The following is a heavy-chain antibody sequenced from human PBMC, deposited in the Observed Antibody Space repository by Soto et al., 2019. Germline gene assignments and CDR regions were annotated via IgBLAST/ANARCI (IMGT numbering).Heavy chain of an antibody. CDR3: VRDGTKTLRDWFDP. J-gene: IGHJ5*02. Sequence: PFDTPSLTGTVSGASISFFYSRLLRTSAGKGLEWIGRIYATGTTDYNPSLKSRVMMSVDTSKKQFSLKLRSVTAADTAVYYCVRDGTKTLRDWFDPWGQGISVNISS. D-gene: IGHD1-1*01. V-gene: IGHV4-4*07. CDR2: IYATGTT. CDR1: GASISFFY.